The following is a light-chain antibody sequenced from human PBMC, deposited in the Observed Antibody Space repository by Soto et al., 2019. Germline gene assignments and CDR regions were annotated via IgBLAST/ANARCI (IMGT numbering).Light chain of an antibody. J-gene: IGKJ1*01. CDR1: QSVSGH. CDR2: GAS. V-gene: IGKV3-15*01. Sequence: EIVLTQSPATLSVSPGERVTLSCRASQSVSGHLAWYQQKPGQAPRLIISGASTRATGIPARFSGRGSGTEFTLTISSLQSEDFAVYYCHQYYYWWTFGHGTKVDIK. CDR3: HQYYYWWT.